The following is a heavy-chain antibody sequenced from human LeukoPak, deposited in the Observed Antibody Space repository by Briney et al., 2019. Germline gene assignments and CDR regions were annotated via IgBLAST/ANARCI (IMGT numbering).Heavy chain of an antibody. V-gene: IGHV4-39*01. J-gene: IGHJ4*02. CDR1: GGSISSSSYY. CDR2: IYYSGST. Sequence: PSETLSLTCTVSGGSISSSSYYWGWIRQPPGKELEWIGSIYYSGSTYYNPFLKSRVTISVDTSKNQFSLKLSSVTAADTAVYYCARHRMYFKQQLGRYFDYWGQGTLVTVSS. D-gene: IGHD6-13*01. CDR3: ARHRMYFKQQLGRYFDY.